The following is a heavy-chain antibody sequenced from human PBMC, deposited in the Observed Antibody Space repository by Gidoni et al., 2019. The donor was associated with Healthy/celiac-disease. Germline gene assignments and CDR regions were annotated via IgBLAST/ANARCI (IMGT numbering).Heavy chain of an antibody. D-gene: IGHD3-22*01. CDR3: ARHYDSSGYYYFLSGMDV. J-gene: IGHJ6*02. CDR1: GFTFSSYA. Sequence: EVQLVESGGGLVQPGGSLRLSCAASGFTFSSYAMHWVRQAPGKGLEYVSAISSNGGSTYYANSVKGRFTISRDNSKNTLYLQMGSLRAEDMAVYYCARHYDSSGYYYFLSGMDVWGQGTTVTVSS. CDR2: ISSNGGST. V-gene: IGHV3-64*01.